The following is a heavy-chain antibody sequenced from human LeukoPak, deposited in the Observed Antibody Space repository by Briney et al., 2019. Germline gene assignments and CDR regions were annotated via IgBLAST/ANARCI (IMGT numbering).Heavy chain of an antibody. Sequence: GGSLRLSCAASGFTFDDYAMHWVRQAPGKSLEWVSGISWNSGSIGYADSVKGRFTISRDNAKNSLYLQMNSLRAEDMALYYCAKDQRAFDIWGQGTTVTVSS. CDR2: ISWNSGSI. V-gene: IGHV3-9*03. J-gene: IGHJ3*02. CDR1: GFTFDDYA. CDR3: AKDQRAFDI.